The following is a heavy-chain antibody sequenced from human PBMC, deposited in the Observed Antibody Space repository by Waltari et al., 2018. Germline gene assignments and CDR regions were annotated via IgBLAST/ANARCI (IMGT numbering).Heavy chain of an antibody. J-gene: IGHJ6*02. CDR3: ARVTQATDYYYYYGMDV. V-gene: IGHV4-34*01. CDR2: IKHRGST. CDR1: GGSFSGYY. D-gene: IGHD2-21*02. Sequence: QVQLQQWGAGLLKPSETLSLTCAVYGGSFSGYYWSWIRQPPGKGREGIGEIKHRGSTNPHPSLKSRVNISVDTSKNQFALKLSSVTAADTAVYYCARVTQATDYYYYYGMDVWGQGTTVTVSS.